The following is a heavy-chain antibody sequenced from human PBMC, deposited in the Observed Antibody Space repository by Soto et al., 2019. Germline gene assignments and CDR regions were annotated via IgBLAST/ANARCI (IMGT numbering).Heavy chain of an antibody. D-gene: IGHD1-26*01. CDR1: GNTFTYRY. Sequence: QMQLVQSGAEVKKTGSSVTVSCKALGNTFTYRYLHWVRQAPGQALEWMGWITPFSGDVHYAQKLQERVTITRDRSINTAYMQMSRLRSEDTAMYFCAGGGAGSGAFTWELPDHWGQGTLVTVSS. CDR3: AGGGAGSGAFTWELPDH. V-gene: IGHV1-45*02. J-gene: IGHJ4*02. CDR2: ITPFSGDV.